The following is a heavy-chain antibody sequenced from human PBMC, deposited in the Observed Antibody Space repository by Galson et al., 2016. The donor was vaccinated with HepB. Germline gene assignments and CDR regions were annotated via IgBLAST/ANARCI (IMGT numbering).Heavy chain of an antibody. CDR3: ARSGEPS. CDR1: GFTFNYYW. Sequence: LRLSCAPSGFTFNYYWMTWVRQAPGKGLEWVANINQDGFEKYYVGSVEGRFTISRDNAKKSLYLQMDSLRAEDTAVYYCARSGEPSWGQGTLVTVSS. D-gene: IGHD4-17*01. CDR2: INQDGFEK. J-gene: IGHJ5*02. V-gene: IGHV3-7*01.